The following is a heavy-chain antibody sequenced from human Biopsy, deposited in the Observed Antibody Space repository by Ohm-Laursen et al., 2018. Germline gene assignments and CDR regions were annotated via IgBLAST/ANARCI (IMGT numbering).Heavy chain of an antibody. J-gene: IGHJ4*02. CDR3: VRGGSGSFPFDY. CDR2: IYPGGST. Sequence: GTLSLTCAVYVGSFSGYYWSWIRQPPGKGLEWIGRIYPGGSTNYNPSLKSRVTMSVDTSKKQLSLRLRSVTAADTAMYYCVRGGSGSFPFDYWGPGTLVTVSS. CDR1: VGSFSGYY. D-gene: IGHD3-10*01. V-gene: IGHV4-59*10.